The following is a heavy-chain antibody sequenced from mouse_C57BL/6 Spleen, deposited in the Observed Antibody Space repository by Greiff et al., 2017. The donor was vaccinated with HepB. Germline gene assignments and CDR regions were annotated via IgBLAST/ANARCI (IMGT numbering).Heavy chain of an antibody. V-gene: IGHV1-18*01. CDR1: GYTFTDYN. D-gene: IGHD2-1*01. J-gene: IGHJ3*01. CDR3: AREEYYGNPWFAY. Sequence: EVKLQESGPELVKPGASVKIPCKASGYTFTDYNMDWVKQSHGKSLEWIGDINPNNGGTIYNQKFKGKATLTVDKSSSTAYMELRSLTSEDTAVYYCAREEYYGNPWFAYWGQGTLVTVSA. CDR2: INPNNGGT.